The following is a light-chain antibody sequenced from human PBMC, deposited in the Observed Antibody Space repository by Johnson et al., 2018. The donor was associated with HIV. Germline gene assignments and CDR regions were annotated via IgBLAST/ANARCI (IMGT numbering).Light chain of an antibody. Sequence: QSVLTQPPSVSAAPGQKVTISCSGSSSNIGNNYVSWYKQLPGTAPKLLIYDNNKRPSGIPDRFSGSKSGTSATLGITGPQTGDEADYYCETWDTSLSAGGVFGTGTKVTVL. CDR3: ETWDTSLSAGGV. V-gene: IGLV1-51*01. CDR2: DNN. CDR1: SSNIGNNY. J-gene: IGLJ1*01.